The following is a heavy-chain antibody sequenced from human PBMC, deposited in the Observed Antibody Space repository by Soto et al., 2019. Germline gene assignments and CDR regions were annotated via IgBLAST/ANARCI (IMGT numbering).Heavy chain of an antibody. D-gene: IGHD6-13*01. CDR2: ISSSSTTI. J-gene: IGHJ6*02. CDR1: GFTFSSYI. CDR3: AREYSSSSWYDGYYGMDV. V-gene: IGHV3-48*02. Sequence: GGSLRLSCAASGFTFSSYIMNWVRQAPGKGLEWVSYISSSSTTIYYADSVKGRFTISRDNAKNSLYLQMNSLRDGDTAVYYCAREYSSSSWYDGYYGMDVWGQGTTVTVSS.